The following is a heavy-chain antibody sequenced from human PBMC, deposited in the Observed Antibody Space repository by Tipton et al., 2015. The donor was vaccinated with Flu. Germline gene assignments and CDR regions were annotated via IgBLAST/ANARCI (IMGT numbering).Heavy chain of an antibody. CDR1: GGSISSYY. Sequence: TLSLTCTVSGGSISSYYWTWIRQPPGKGLEWIGYIYYTGSTKYNPSLKSRLSMSVDTSKNQLSLKLSSVTAADTAVYYCAGFCNYGSRPDYWGQGTLVTVSS. CDR2: IYYTGST. D-gene: IGHD2-8*01. J-gene: IGHJ4*02. CDR3: AGFCNYGSRPDY. V-gene: IGHV4-59*01.